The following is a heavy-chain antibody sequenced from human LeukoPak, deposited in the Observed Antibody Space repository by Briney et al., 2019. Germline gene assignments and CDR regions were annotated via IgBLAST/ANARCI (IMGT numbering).Heavy chain of an antibody. J-gene: IGHJ4*02. CDR3: ATGPRPVGATTFNY. Sequence: ASVKVSCKVSGYTLTELSMHWVRQAPGKGLEWMGGFDPEDGETIYAQKFQGRVTMTEDTSTDTAHMELSSLRSEDTAVYYCATGPRPVGATTFNYWGQGTLVTVSS. V-gene: IGHV1-24*01. D-gene: IGHD1-26*01. CDR2: FDPEDGET. CDR1: GYTLTELS.